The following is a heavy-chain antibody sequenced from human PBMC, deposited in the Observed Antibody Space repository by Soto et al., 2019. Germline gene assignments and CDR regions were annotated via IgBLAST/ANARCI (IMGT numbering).Heavy chain of an antibody. CDR3: APHVSCSGGSCQYDAFAI. CDR1: GFTVSSHA. CDR2: VTADGGT. V-gene: IGHV3-23*01. D-gene: IGHD2-15*01. J-gene: IGHJ3*02. Sequence: CEGSGFTVSSHAMTWIRQAPGKGPEWVSTVTADGGTYYADSVKGRFAMSRDTSENTLYLQMNSLGAEDTAAYYCAPHVSCSGGSCQYDAFAIRGQGTMVTVSS.